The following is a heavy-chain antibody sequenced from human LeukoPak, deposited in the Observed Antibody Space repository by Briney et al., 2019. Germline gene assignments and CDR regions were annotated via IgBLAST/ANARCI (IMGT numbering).Heavy chain of an antibody. J-gene: IGHJ4*02. D-gene: IGHD1-14*01. Sequence: GGSLRLSCTASGFTFGDYAMSWVRQAPGKGLEWVGFIRSKAYGGTTEYAASVKGRFTISRDDSKNTLYLQMNSLKTEDTAVYYCTTTAWDYWGQGTLVTVSS. CDR3: TTTAWDY. CDR2: IRSKAYGGTT. CDR1: GFTFGDYA. V-gene: IGHV3-49*04.